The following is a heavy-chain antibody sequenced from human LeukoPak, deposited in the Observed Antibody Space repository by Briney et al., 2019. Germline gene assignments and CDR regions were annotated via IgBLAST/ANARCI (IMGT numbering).Heavy chain of an antibody. D-gene: IGHD2-8*01. CDR3: AKDRPCINDVCHGYFDY. Sequence: PGGSLRLSCAAAGFIFISYAVSWVRQAPGKGLEWVSTISGSGGSTYYADSVKGRFTISIDNSKNTVYLQMNSLRAEDTAVYYCAKDRPCINDVCHGYFDYWGQGTLVTVSS. V-gene: IGHV3-23*01. J-gene: IGHJ4*02. CDR1: GFIFISYA. CDR2: ISGSGGST.